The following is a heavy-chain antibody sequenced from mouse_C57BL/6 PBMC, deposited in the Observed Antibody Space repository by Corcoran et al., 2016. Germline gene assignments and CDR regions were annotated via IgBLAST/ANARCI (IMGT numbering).Heavy chain of an antibody. D-gene: IGHD1-1*01. V-gene: IGHV1-18*01. J-gene: IGHJ2*01. CDR1: GYTFTDYN. CDR2: INPNNGGT. CDR3: ARDYYYGSSSYYFDY. Sequence: EVQLQQSGPELVKPGASVKIPCKASGYTFTDYNMDWVKQSHGKSLEWIGDINPNNGGTIYNQKFKGKATLTVDKSSSTTYMELRSLTSEDTAVYYCARDYYYGSSSYYFDYWGQGTTLTVSS.